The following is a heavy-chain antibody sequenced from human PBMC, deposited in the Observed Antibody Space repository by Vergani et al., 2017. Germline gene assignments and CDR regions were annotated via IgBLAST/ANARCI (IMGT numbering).Heavy chain of an antibody. D-gene: IGHD2-8*01. Sequence: VQLVESGGGLVQPGGSLRLSCAASGFTFSSYAMHWVRQAPGKGLEWVAVISYDGSNKYYADSVKGRFTISRDNSKNTLYLQMNSLRSEDTAVYYCASSETEGVYGAFDIWGQGTMVTVSS. CDR2: ISYDGSNK. J-gene: IGHJ3*02. CDR3: ASSETEGVYGAFDI. CDR1: GFTFSSYA. V-gene: IGHV3-30-3*01.